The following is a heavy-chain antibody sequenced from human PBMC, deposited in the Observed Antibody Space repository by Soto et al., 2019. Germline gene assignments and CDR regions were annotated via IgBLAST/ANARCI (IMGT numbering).Heavy chain of an antibody. D-gene: IGHD3-3*01. V-gene: IGHV1-24*01. CDR1: GYTLTELS. J-gene: IGHJ4*02. CDR3: ARDQTSSGFWSGSYTHLDF. CDR2: FDPEDGET. Sequence: ASVKVSCKVSGYTLTELSMHWVRQAPGKGLEWMGGFDPEDGETIYAQKLQGRVTMTTDTSTSTAYMELRSLRSDDTAVYYCARDQTSSGFWSGSYTHLDFWGQGTLVTVSS.